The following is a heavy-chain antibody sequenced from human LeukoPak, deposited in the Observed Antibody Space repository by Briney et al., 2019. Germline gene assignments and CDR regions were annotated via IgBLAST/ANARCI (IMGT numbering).Heavy chain of an antibody. CDR2: MNPNSGNT. D-gene: IGHD6-13*01. Sequence: ASVKVSCKASGYTFTSYDINWVRQATGQGLEWMGWMNPNSGNTGYAQKFQGRVTMARNTSISTAYMELSSRRSEDTAVYYCARITAGYSSSWYNYYYYYMDVWGKGTTVTVSS. V-gene: IGHV1-8*01. CDR3: ARITAGYSSSWYNYYYYYMDV. CDR1: GYTFTSYD. J-gene: IGHJ6*03.